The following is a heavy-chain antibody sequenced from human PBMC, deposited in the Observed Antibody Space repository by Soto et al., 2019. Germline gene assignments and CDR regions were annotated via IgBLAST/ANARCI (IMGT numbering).Heavy chain of an antibody. J-gene: IGHJ5*02. CDR2: INPSGGST. CDR1: GYTFTSYY. Sequence: ASVKVSCKASGYTFTSYYMHWVRQAPGQGLEWMGIINPSGGSTSYAQKFQGRVTMTRDTSTSTVYMELSSLRSEDTAVYYCARVWYYLSIRHSWFVPWGQGTLVTVSS. CDR3: ARVWYYLSIRHSWFVP. D-gene: IGHD3-10*01. V-gene: IGHV1-46*01.